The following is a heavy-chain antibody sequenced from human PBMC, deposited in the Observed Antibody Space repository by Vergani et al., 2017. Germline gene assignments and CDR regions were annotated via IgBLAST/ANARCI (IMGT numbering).Heavy chain of an antibody. CDR2: IYYSGST. CDR3: ARNMVRGVRYYGMDV. J-gene: IGHJ6*02. D-gene: IGHD3-10*01. Sequence: QVQLQESGPGLVKPSETLSLTCTVSGGSISSYYWSWIRQHPGKGLEWIGYIYYSGSTNYNPSLKSRVTISVDTSKNPFSLKLSSVTAADTAVYYCARNMVRGVRYYGMDVWGQGTTVTVSS. V-gene: IGHV4-59*01. CDR1: GGSISSYY.